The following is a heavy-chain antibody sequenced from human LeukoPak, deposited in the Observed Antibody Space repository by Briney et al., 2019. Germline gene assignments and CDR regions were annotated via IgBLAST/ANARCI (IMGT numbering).Heavy chain of an antibody. CDR2: RNQDGSKK. D-gene: IGHD4-23*01. CDR3: TTVAYIDEGIDY. V-gene: IGHV3-7*01. Sequence: GGSLRLSCVASGFPFSSYWMTWVRQAPGKGQEWVANRNQDGSKKSYVDSAQGRFTTTSHNAQNSLSLHTNSLRAEDTAIYYCTTVAYIDEGIDYWGQGTLVTVSS. CDR1: GFPFSSYW. J-gene: IGHJ4*02.